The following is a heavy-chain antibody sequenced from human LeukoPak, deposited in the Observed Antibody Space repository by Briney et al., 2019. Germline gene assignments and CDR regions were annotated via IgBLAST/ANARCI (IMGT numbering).Heavy chain of an antibody. CDR1: GFTFSSYS. V-gene: IGHV3-21*01. CDR3: ARARQNDC. J-gene: IGHJ4*02. CDR2: IGSRTGFI. Sequence: GGSLRLSCAASGFTFSSYSMNWVRQPPGKGLEWVSSIGSRTGFIYHAESVKGRFAISRDDARNSLYLQLNSLRAEDSAVYYCARARQNDCWGQGTLVTVSS.